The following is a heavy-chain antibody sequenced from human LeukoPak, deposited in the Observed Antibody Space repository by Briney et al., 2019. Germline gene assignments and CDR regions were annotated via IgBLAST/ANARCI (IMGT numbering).Heavy chain of an antibody. CDR1: GFTFDEHA. D-gene: IGHD2-15*01. CDR2: ISWNSGSI. J-gene: IGHJ6*03. CDR3: VKGHCSSSSCFPNYYYYMDV. V-gene: IGHV3-9*01. Sequence: GGPLRLSCAGSGFTFDEHAMHWVRQAPGKGLEWVSGISWNSGSIAYADSVKGRFTISRDNAKNLLFLQMSSLRAADTALYYCVKGHCSSSSCFPNYYYYMDVWGTGTTVTVSS.